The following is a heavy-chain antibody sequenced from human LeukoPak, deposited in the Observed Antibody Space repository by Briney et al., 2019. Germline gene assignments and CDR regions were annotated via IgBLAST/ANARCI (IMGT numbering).Heavy chain of an antibody. CDR1: GFTFSSYD. J-gene: IGHJ4*02. Sequence: GGSLRLSCVASGFTFSSYDMSWVRQAPGKGLEWVSAICGSGGSIYYPDSVKGRFTISRDNSKNAVYLQMNSLRAGDTAIYYCARDKYSTSPQDHWGQGTLVSVSS. V-gene: IGHV3-23*01. CDR3: ARDKYSTSPQDH. D-gene: IGHD2/OR15-2a*01. CDR2: ICGSGGSI.